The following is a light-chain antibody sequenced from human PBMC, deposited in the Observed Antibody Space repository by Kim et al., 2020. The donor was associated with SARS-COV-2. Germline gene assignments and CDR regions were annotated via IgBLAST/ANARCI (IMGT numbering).Light chain of an antibody. CDR2: QDS. CDR3: QAWDSSTLSYV. Sequence: SYELTQPPSVSVSPGQTASITCSGDKLGDKYACWYQQKPGQSPVLVIYQDSKRPSGIPERFSGSNSGNTATLTIGGTQAMDEADYYCQAWDSSTLSYVFG. CDR1: KLGDKY. V-gene: IGLV3-1*01. J-gene: IGLJ1*01.